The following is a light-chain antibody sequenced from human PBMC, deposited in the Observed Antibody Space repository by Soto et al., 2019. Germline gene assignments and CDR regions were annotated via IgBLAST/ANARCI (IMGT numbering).Light chain of an antibody. J-gene: IGKJ2*01. CDR1: QSISSD. CDR3: TKYNKRNRN. V-gene: IGKV3-15*01. CDR2: GAS. Sequence: IVMTHSPSTLSVSPGERSTLSCRASQSISSDVAWYQQKPGQAPRLLIYGASTTATGIPARFSGSGSGTEFTLTISSMQSEDFEVYNCTKYNKRNRNFRQGKKVDIK.